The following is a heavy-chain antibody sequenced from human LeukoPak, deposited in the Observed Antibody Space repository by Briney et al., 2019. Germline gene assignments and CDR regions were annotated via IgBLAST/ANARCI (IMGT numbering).Heavy chain of an antibody. CDR3: ASGSSGWYMGSDY. Sequence: GGSLRLSCAASGFTFSFYWMGWVRQAPGKGLEWVSSTSSSSSYIYYADSVKGRFTISRDNAKNSLYLQMNSLRAEDTAVYYCASGSSGWYMGSDYWGQGTLVTVSS. CDR2: TSSSSSYI. D-gene: IGHD6-19*01. V-gene: IGHV3-21*01. CDR1: GFTFSFYW. J-gene: IGHJ4*02.